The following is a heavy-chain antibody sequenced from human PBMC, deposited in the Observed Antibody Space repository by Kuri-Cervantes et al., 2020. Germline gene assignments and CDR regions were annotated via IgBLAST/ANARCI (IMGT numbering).Heavy chain of an antibody. D-gene: IGHD3-16*01. CDR2: ISAYNGNT. Sequence: ASVKVSCKASGYTFTSYGISWVRQAPGQGLEWMGWISAYNGNTNYAQKLQGRVTMTTDTSTSTAYMELRSLRSDDTAVYYCARSPYSSGALITERYYYGMDVWGQGTTVTVSS. CDR1: GYTFTSYG. V-gene: IGHV1-18*01. J-gene: IGHJ6*02. CDR3: ARSPYSSGALITERYYYGMDV.